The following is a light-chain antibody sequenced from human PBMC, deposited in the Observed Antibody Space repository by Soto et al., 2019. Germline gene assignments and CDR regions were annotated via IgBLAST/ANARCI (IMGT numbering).Light chain of an antibody. Sequence: QSALTQPASVSGSPGQSITISCTGTSSDVGAYNYVSWYQQRPGKAPKLMVYDVSDRPSGVSNRFSGSKSGNTASLTISGLQAEDEADYYCSSYTGSSTFVFGTGTKVTVL. CDR2: DVS. CDR3: SSYTGSSTFV. J-gene: IGLJ1*01. V-gene: IGLV2-14*01. CDR1: SSDVGAYNY.